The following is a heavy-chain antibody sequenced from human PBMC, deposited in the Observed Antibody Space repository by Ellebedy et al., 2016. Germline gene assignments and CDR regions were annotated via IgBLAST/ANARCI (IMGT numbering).Heavy chain of an antibody. J-gene: IGHJ3*02. Sequence: GESLKISCQGSGYSFSSYWIAWVRQKPGKGLEWMGIIYPGDSDTKYSPSFQGQVTISVDKSITTAYIHCSSLKESDTAMYYCARGPWELVPRGALDIWGQGTMVTVST. CDR2: IYPGDSDT. D-gene: IGHD1-26*01. CDR1: GYSFSSYW. CDR3: ARGPWELVPRGALDI. V-gene: IGHV5-51*01.